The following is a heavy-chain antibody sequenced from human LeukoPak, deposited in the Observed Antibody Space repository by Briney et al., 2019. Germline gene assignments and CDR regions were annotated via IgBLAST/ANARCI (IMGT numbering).Heavy chain of an antibody. Sequence: GGSLRLSCAASGFIFSRDSMTWVRQAPGKGREWVSSISTSYSGIYYADSVKGRFTISRDNAKNSLYLQMDSLRADDTAVYYCARAYCSSITCFEWGQGTLVTVSS. J-gene: IGHJ4*02. V-gene: IGHV3-21*01. D-gene: IGHD2-2*01. CDR3: ARAYCSSITCFE. CDR1: GFIFSRDS. CDR2: ISTSYSGI.